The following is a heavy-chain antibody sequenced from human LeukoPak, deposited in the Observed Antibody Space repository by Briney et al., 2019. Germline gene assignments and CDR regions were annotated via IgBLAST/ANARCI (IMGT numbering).Heavy chain of an antibody. Sequence: GGSLRLSCAASGFTFSSYGMSWVRQAPGKGLEWVSGISGSGGSTYYADSVKGRFTISRDNSKNTLYLQMNSLRAEDTAVYYCARGGSYLSAFDIWGQGTMVTVSS. D-gene: IGHD1-26*01. V-gene: IGHV3-23*01. CDR2: ISGSGGST. CDR1: GFTFSSYG. J-gene: IGHJ3*02. CDR3: ARGGSYLSAFDI.